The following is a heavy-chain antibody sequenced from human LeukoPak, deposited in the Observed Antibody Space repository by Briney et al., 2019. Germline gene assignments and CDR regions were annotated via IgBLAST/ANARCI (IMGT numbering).Heavy chain of an antibody. D-gene: IGHD2-8*01. CDR2: IYTTGAT. V-gene: IGHV4-4*07. Sequence: PSETLSLACSVSGDSISTYYWTWVRHSAGKGLEWIGRIYTTGATEYKSSLKSRVTMSVDKSKNQFSLKLRSVTAADTALYFCARAAFMRNGYYYYMDVWGTGITVTVS. J-gene: IGHJ6*03. CDR3: ARAAFMRNGYYYYMDV. CDR1: GDSISTYY.